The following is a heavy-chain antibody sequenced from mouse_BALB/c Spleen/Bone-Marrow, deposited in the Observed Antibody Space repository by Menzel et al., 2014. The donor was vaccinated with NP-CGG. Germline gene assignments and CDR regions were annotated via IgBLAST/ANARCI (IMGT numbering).Heavy chain of an antibody. CDR3: AIHGEAMDY. J-gene: IGHJ4*01. V-gene: IGHV1-63*02. Sequence: QVQLQQSGAELVGPGTSVKMSCKAAGYTFTNYWIGWVKRRPGHGLEWIGDIYPGGGYTNYNEKFKGKATLTADTSSSTAYMQLSSLTSEDSAVYYCAIHGEAMDYWGQGTSVTVSS. CDR2: IYPGGGYT. CDR1: GYTFTNYW.